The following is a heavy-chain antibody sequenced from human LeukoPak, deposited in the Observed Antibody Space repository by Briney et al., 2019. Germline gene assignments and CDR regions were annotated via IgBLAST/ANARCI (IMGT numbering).Heavy chain of an antibody. V-gene: IGHV1-46*01. CDR2: INPSGGST. CDR1: GYTFTSYY. CDR3: AREYRVITYYDILTGYYSFDY. D-gene: IGHD3-9*01. J-gene: IGHJ4*02. Sequence: ASVKVSCKASGYTFTSYYIHWVRQAPGQGLEWMGIINPSGGSTSYAQKFQGRVTMTRDMSTSTVYMELSSLRSEDTAVYYCAREYRVITYYDILTGYYSFDYWGQGTLVTVSS.